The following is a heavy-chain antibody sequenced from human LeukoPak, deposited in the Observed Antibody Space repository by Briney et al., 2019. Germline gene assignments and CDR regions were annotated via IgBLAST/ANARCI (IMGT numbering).Heavy chain of an antibody. J-gene: IGHJ3*02. CDR1: GGSISSGGYY. CDR3: ARTVIQRDAFDI. CDR2: IYYSGST. V-gene: IGHV4-31*03. D-gene: IGHD5-18*01. Sequence: PSETLSLTCTVSGGSISSGGYYWSWIRQHPGKGLEWIGYIYYSGSTYYNPSLKSRVTISVDTSKNQFSLKLGSVTAADTAVYYCARTVIQRDAFDIWGQGTMVTVSS.